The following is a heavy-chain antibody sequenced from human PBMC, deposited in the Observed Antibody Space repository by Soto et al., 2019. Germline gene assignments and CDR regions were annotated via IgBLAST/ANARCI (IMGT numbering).Heavy chain of an antibody. J-gene: IGHJ4*02. CDR1: GFTFSSYA. Sequence: GGSLRLSCAASGFTFSSYAMSWVRQAPGKGLEWVSAISGSGGSTYYADSVKGRFTISRDNSKNTLYLQMNSLRAEDTAVYYCREYCGGDCYSEGYWGQGTLVTVSS. CDR2: ISGSGGST. D-gene: IGHD2-21*02. V-gene: IGHV3-23*01. CDR3: REYCGGDCYSEGY.